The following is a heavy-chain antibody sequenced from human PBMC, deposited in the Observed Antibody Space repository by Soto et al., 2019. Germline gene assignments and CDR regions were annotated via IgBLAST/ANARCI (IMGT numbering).Heavy chain of an antibody. CDR3: ARVRDWFDP. CDR2: IDHSGYT. D-gene: IGHD3-3*01. CDR1: VVSFSGYY. V-gene: IGHV4-34*01. Sequence: WETLSLTCAVYVVSFSGYYWNCIRHPPGKWLEWIGEIDHSGYTNYNPSLKSRVTISVDTSKKQFSLRLTSVTAADTAVYYCARVRDWFDPWGQGTLVTVSS. J-gene: IGHJ5*02.